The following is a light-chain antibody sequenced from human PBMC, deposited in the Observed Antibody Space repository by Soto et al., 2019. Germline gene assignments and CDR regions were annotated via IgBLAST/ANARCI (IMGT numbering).Light chain of an antibody. CDR2: NVS. V-gene: IGLV2-14*01. J-gene: IGLJ1*01. CDR1: SSDVGGYNY. Sequence: QSLLTQAASVSGSPGQSITISCTGTSSDVGGYNYVSWYQQFPGKVPKLLIYNVSNRPSGVSNRFSGSKSGNTASLTISGLQAEDEADYFCTPSTSGSLYVFGTGTKVTVL. CDR3: TPSTSGSLYV.